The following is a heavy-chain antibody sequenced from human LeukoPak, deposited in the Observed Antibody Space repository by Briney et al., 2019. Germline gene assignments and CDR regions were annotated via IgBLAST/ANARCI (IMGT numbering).Heavy chain of an antibody. V-gene: IGHV1-3*02. CDR1: GYTFTNYA. Sequence: WTSVKVSCKASGYTFTNYALHWVRQAPGQRLEWMGWTNGATGNTRFSQDFQGRFTITIDTSASIAYMDLSSLRSEDTAVYYCARSPGGNARTWLDYWGQGTLVTVSS. J-gene: IGHJ4*02. CDR2: TNGATGNT. CDR3: ARSPGGNARTWLDY. D-gene: IGHD4-23*01.